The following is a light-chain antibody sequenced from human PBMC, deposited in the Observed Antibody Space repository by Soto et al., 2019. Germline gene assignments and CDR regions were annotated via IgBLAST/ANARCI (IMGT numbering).Light chain of an antibody. V-gene: IGKV1-5*01. CDR2: DVS. CDR3: QQYNSYPWT. Sequence: DIQMTQSPSTLSASVGDRVTITCRASQSIRNWLAWYQQKPGKAPKLLIYDVSRLESGVPSRFSGSGSGTDFIITISSLQPDDFATYYCQQYNSYPWTFGQGTKVEIK. CDR1: QSIRNW. J-gene: IGKJ1*01.